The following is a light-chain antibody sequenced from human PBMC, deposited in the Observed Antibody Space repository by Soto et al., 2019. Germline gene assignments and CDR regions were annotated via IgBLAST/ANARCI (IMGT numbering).Light chain of an antibody. CDR3: QVWDTMTDHPV. V-gene: IGLV3-21*02. CDR2: DNS. J-gene: IGLJ7*01. Sequence: SYELTQPPSVSVAPGQTARITCGGNNIATKRVHWYQQRPGQAPVLGVYDNSDRPSGIPERFSGSNSGNTATLTVSRVDAGDEADYYCQVWDTMTDHPVFGGGTQLTVL. CDR1: NIATKR.